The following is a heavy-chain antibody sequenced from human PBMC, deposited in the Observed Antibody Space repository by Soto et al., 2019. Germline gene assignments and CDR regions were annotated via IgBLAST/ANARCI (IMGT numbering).Heavy chain of an antibody. Sequence: QVQLVQSGAEVKKPGASVKVSCKASGYTFTSYGISWVRQAPGQGLEWMGWISAYNGNTNYAQKLQGRVTMTTDTSTSTAYMELMSLRSDGSAVYYGSREASDLGAAPWCCDHWGRGTLVTVSS. J-gene: IGHJ2*01. CDR1: GYTFTSYG. CDR2: ISAYNGNT. D-gene: IGHD6-25*01. V-gene: IGHV1-18*01. CDR3: SREASDLGAAPWCCDH.